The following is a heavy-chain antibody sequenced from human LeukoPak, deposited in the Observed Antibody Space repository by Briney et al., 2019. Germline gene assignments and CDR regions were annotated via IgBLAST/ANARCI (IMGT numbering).Heavy chain of an antibody. V-gene: IGHV3-23*01. CDR3: ARTYSGYSYGMYWYFDL. D-gene: IGHD5-18*01. CDR1: GFTFSSYA. Sequence: GGSLRLSCAASGFTFSSYAMSWVRQAPGKGLEWVSAISSSGGSTYYADSVKGRFTISRDNSKNTLYLQMNSLRAEDTAVYYCARTYSGYSYGMYWYFDLWGRGTLVTVSS. CDR2: ISSSGGST. J-gene: IGHJ2*01.